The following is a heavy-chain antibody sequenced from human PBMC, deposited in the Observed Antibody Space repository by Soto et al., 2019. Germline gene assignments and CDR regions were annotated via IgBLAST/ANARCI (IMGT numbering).Heavy chain of an antibody. CDR2: IYPDDSDT. Sequence: GDALKISRNPCGYSSTNYWIGWVRQLPGKGLEWMWIIYPDDSDTKYSPSFEGQVTISADKTISTAYLQWSSLKAPDTAASYCGGRKPSPLTNYGRDIWRRGTTVTVSS. V-gene: IGHV5-51*01. CDR1: GYSSTNYW. CDR3: GGRKPSPLTNYGRDI. D-gene: IGHD3-16*01. J-gene: IGHJ6*02.